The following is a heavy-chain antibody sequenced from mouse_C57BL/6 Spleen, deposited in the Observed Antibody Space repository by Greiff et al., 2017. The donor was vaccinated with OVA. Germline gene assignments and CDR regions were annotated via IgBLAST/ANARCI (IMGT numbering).Heavy chain of an antibody. V-gene: IGHV1-26*01. CDR1: GYTFTDYY. Sequence: SGPELVKPGASVKISCKASGYTFTDYYMNWVKQSHGKSLEWIGDLNPNNGGTSYNQKFKGKATLTVDKSSSTAYMELRSLTSEDSAVYYCARDYEGYYAMDYWGQGTSGTVSS. J-gene: IGHJ4*01. CDR3: ARDYEGYYAMDY. D-gene: IGHD1-1*01. CDR2: LNPNNGGT.